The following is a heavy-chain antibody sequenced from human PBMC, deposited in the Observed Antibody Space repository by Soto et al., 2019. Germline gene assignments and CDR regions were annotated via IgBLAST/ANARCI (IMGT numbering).Heavy chain of an antibody. Sequence: PSYTLSLTCTVSGGSISSSSYYCGWIRQPPGKGLEWIGSIYYSGSTYYNPALKSRVTIAVDTSKNQFSLKLSSVTAADTAVYYCARLRDGYNYLGYWGQGTLVTVSS. J-gene: IGHJ4*02. CDR1: GGSISSSSYY. CDR2: IYYSGST. V-gene: IGHV4-39*01. D-gene: IGHD5-12*01. CDR3: ARLRDGYNYLGY.